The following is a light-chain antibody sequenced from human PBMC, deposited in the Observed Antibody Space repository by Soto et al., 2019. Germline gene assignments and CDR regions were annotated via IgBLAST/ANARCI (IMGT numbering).Light chain of an antibody. Sequence: DIVMTQSPLSLPVIPGEPASISCRSSQSLLHSNGYNYLDWYLQRPGQSPQLLIYLGSNRASGVPDRFSGSGSGTDFTLKISRVEAEDVGVYYCMQALQTPYTCGQGTKVEIK. J-gene: IGKJ2*01. CDR3: MQALQTPYT. V-gene: IGKV2-28*01. CDR2: LGS. CDR1: QSLLHSNGYNY.